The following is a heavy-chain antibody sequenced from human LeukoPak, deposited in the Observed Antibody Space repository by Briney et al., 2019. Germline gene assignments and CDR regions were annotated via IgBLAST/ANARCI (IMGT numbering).Heavy chain of an antibody. Sequence: SQTLSLTCTVSGGSISSGGYYWSWIRQHPGKGLEWIGYIYHSGSTYYNPSLKSRVTISVDTSKNQFSLKLSSVTAADTAVYYCARDSSAAGSFDYWGQGTLVTVSS. CDR3: ARDSSAAGSFDY. CDR1: GGSISSGGYY. J-gene: IGHJ4*02. CDR2: IYHSGST. V-gene: IGHV4-31*03. D-gene: IGHD6-13*01.